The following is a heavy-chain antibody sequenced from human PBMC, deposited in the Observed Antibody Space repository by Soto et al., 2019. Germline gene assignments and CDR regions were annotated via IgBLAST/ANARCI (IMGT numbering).Heavy chain of an antibody. D-gene: IGHD3-9*01. V-gene: IGHV1-3*01. J-gene: IGHJ6*03. CDR1: GYTFTSYA. CDR3: ARGDRLVPTASLYYYYMDV. CDR2: INADNGNT. Sequence: ASVKVSCKASGYTFTSYAMHWVRQAPGQRLEWMGWINADNGNTKYSQKFQGRVTITRDTSTSTAYMELSSLRSEDTAVYYCARGDRLVPTASLYYYYMDVCGKGTTVTVSS.